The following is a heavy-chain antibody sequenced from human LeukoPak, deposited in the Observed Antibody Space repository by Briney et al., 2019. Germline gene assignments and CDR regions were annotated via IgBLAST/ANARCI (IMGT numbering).Heavy chain of an antibody. J-gene: IGHJ3*02. CDR1: GATISNYY. CDR3: ARGIGTITQDSFDI. V-gene: IGHV4-4*07. D-gene: IGHD1-14*01. CDR2: IHSGGSF. Sequence: WETLCLTCSGSGATISNYYWSWIRQPAGKGLEWIGRIHSGGSFNYNPSLRSRVPMSVDTSNNHFFLKLNSVTAADTALYFCARGIGTITQDSFDIWGPGTVVTVSS.